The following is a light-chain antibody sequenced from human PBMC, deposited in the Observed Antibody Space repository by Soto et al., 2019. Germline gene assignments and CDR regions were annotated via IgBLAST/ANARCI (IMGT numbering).Light chain of an antibody. CDR1: SREIVAYNY. CDR2: EVS. V-gene: IGLV2-8*01. J-gene: IGLJ1*01. Sequence: APTQPPPPSGAPGTSLTISRPWNSREIVAYNYVSWYQQLPGKAPKLIIYEVSKRPSGVPDRFSGSKSGNTASLTVSGLQAEDEADYYCISYAGTYSFFYVFGTGTKVTVL. CDR3: ISYAGTYSFFYV.